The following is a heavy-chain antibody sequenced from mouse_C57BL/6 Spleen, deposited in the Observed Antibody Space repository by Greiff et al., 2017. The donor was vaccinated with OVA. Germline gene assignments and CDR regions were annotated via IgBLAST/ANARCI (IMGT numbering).Heavy chain of an antibody. V-gene: IGHV1-50*01. D-gene: IGHD2-4*01. CDR1: GYSFTSYW. Sequence: QVQLQQPGAELVKPGASVKLSCKASGYSFTSYWMQWVKQRPGQGLEWIGEIDPSDSYTNYNQKFKGKATLTVDTSSSTAYMQLSSLTSEDSAVDYCARRGVYDYNWYFDVWGTGTTVTVSS. CDR2: IDPSDSYT. CDR3: ARRGVYDYNWYFDV. J-gene: IGHJ1*03.